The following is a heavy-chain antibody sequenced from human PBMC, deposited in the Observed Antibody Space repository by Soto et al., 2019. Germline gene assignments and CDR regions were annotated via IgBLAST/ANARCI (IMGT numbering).Heavy chain of an antibody. CDR3: ARGGAARAYYYYGMDV. J-gene: IGHJ6*02. CDR2: INGNGRSI. D-gene: IGHD6-6*01. CDR1: GFTFSSYS. V-gene: IGHV3-74*01. Sequence: SGGSLRLSCAASGFTFSSYSMNWVRQAPGKGLEWVSRINGNGRSITYADSVKGRFTISRDNATNTLYLQMNSLRVEDTAVCYCARGGAARAYYYYGMDVWGQGTTVTVSS.